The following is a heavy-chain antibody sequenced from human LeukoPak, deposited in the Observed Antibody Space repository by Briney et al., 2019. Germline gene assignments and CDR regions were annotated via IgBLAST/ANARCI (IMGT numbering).Heavy chain of an antibody. CDR1: GYTFTDYY. V-gene: IGHV1-18*04. D-gene: IGHD2-15*01. CDR3: AGEGYTIPPSTYMAV. Sequence: GASVKISCKVSGYTFTDYYMHWVQQAPGQGLEGMGWISAYNGNTNYAQNLQGTVTMTRDTSTSTAYMELRSLRSDDTAVYYCAGEGYTIPPSTYMAVGDKGPTVTVYS. J-gene: IGHJ6*03. CDR2: ISAYNGNT.